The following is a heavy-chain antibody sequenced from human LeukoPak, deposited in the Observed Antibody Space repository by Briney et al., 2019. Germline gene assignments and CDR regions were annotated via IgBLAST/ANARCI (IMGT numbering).Heavy chain of an antibody. J-gene: IGHJ4*02. V-gene: IGHV3-48*03. CDR2: ISDSGNTI. CDR3: ARGSGTDY. CDR1: GFTISTHE. D-gene: IGHD1-14*01. Sequence: PGGSLRLFCAASGFTISTHEMNWVRQAPGKGLEWLSYISDSGNTIYYADSVKGRFTISRDTAKNSLYLQMNSLRAEDTAIYYCARGSGTDYWGQGTLVTVSS.